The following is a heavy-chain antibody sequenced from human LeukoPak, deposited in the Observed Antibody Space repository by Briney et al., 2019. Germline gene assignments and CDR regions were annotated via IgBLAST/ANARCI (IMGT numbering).Heavy chain of an antibody. V-gene: IGHV3-11*01. J-gene: IGHJ6*02. Sequence: SGGSLRLSCAASGFTFSDWFVSWIRQAPGTGLEWVSYISNSGNSIYYADSVKGRLTISRDDAKKTVNLQMNSLRAEDTAIYYCARGHFGLDVWGQGTTVTVSS. CDR3: ARGHFGLDV. CDR1: GFTFSDWF. CDR2: ISNSGNSI.